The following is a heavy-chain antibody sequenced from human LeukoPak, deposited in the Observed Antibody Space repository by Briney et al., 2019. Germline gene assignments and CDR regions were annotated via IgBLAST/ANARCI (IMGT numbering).Heavy chain of an antibody. J-gene: IGHJ4*02. CDR1: GGSISSSSYY. CDR2: IYYSGST. Sequence: SETLSLTCTVSGGSISSSSYYWGWIRQPPGKGLECIGSIYYSGSTYYNPSLKSRVTISVDTSKNQFSLKLSSVTAADTAVYYCARAGVLRYFDWGQGTLVTVSS. V-gene: IGHV4-39*07. CDR3: ARAGVLRYFD. D-gene: IGHD3-9*01.